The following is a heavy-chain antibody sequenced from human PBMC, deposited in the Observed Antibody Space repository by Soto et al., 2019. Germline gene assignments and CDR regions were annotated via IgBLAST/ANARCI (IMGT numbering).Heavy chain of an antibody. CDR1: GFTFSSYG. J-gene: IGHJ4*02. CDR2: ISYDGSNK. V-gene: IGHV3-30*18. CDR3: AKGGVEMATILTYLDY. Sequence: QVQLVESGGGVVQPGRSLRLSCAASGFTFSSYGMHWVRQAPGKGLVWVAVISYDGSNKYYADSVKGRFTISRDTSKNTLYLQMNSLRGEDTAVYYCAKGGVEMATILTYLDYWGQGTLVTVSS. D-gene: IGHD5-12*01.